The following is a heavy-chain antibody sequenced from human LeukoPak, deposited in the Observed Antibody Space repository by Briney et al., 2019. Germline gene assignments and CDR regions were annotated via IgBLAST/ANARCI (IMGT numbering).Heavy chain of an antibody. D-gene: IGHD3-3*01. CDR3: ARKEDVGVVNYYFDY. Sequence: PGGSLRLSCAASGFTFSSYAMSWVRQAPGKGLEWVSAISGSGGSTYYADSVKGRFTISRDNSKNTLYLQMNSLRAEDTAVYYCARKEDVGVVNYYFDYWGQGTLVTVSS. CDR2: ISGSGGST. V-gene: IGHV3-23*01. J-gene: IGHJ4*02. CDR1: GFTFSSYA.